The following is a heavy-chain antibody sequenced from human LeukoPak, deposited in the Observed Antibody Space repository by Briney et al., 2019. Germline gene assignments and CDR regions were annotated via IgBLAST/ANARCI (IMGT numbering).Heavy chain of an antibody. Sequence: SETLSLTCAVYGGSFSGYYWSWIRQPPGKGLEWIGEINHSGSTNYNPSLKSRVTISVDTSKNQFSLKLSSVTAADTAVYYCARCSRGSYCSSTSCYGFSYYYGMDVWGQGTTVTVSS. V-gene: IGHV4-34*01. CDR3: ARCSRGSYCSSTSCYGFSYYYGMDV. CDR1: GGSFSGYY. CDR2: INHSGST. J-gene: IGHJ6*02. D-gene: IGHD2-2*01.